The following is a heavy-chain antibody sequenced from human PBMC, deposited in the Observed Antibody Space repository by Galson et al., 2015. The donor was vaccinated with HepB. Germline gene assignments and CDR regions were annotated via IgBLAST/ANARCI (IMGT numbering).Heavy chain of an antibody. CDR1: GFTFTSSA. J-gene: IGHJ4*02. CDR2: IVVGSGNT. Sequence: SCAASGFTFTSSAVQWVRQARGQRLEWIGWIVVGSGNTNYAQKFQERVTITRDMSTSTAYMELSSLRSEDTAVYYCAAGIVGATEPFDYWGQGTLVTVSS. D-gene: IGHD1-26*01. V-gene: IGHV1-58*01. CDR3: AAGIVGATEPFDY.